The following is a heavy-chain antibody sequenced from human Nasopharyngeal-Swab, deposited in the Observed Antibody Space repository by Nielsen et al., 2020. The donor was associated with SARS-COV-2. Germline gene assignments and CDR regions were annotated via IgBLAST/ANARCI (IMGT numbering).Heavy chain of an antibody. J-gene: IGHJ6*03. CDR3: SRHYYYYMDI. CDR2: IIHSGGT. CDR1: GGSISSNTW. Sequence: GSLRLSCAVSGGSISSNTWWGWVRQTPGMGLEWIGEIIHSGGTNYNPALKGRVTISVDKSKNQLSLEVTSVTAADTAVYYCSRHYYYYMDIWGKGTTVTVSS. V-gene: IGHV4-4*02.